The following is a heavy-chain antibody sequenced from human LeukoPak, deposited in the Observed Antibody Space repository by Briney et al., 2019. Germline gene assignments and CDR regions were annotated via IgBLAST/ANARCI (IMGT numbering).Heavy chain of an antibody. CDR1: GYTFTSYD. V-gene: IGHV1-69*05. Sequence: ASVKASCKASGYTFTSYDFNWVRQAPGQGLEWMGGIIPIFGTANYAQKFQGRVTITTDESTSTAYMELSSLRSEDTAVYYCARGAGHLHYYYYMDVWGKGTTVTVSS. CDR2: IIPIFGTA. J-gene: IGHJ6*03. CDR3: ARGAGHLHYYYYMDV.